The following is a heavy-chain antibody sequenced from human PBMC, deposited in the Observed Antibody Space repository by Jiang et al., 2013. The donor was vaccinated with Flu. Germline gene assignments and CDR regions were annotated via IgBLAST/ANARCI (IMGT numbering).Heavy chain of an antibody. J-gene: IGHJ4*02. CDR1: GGSFSGYY. CDR2: INHSGST. CDR3: ARPFFRTYYYGSGRPLDY. D-gene: IGHD3-10*01. Sequence: LLKPSETLSLTCAVYGGSFSGYYWSWIRQPPGKGLEWIGEINHSGSTNYNPSLKSRVTISVDTSKNQFSLKLSSVTAADTAVYYCARPFFRTYYYGSGRPLDYWGQGTLVTVSS. V-gene: IGHV4-34*01.